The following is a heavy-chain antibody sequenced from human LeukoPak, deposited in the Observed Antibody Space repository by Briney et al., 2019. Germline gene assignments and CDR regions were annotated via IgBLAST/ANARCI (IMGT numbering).Heavy chain of an antibody. Sequence: GGSLRLSRAASGFTFSSYEMNWVRQAPGKGLEWVSYISSSGSTIYYADSVKGRFTISRDNAKNSLYLQMNSLRAEDTAVYYCARDGGYPWDVWGQGTTVTVSS. CDR2: ISSSGSTI. V-gene: IGHV3-48*03. J-gene: IGHJ6*02. D-gene: IGHD1-26*01. CDR3: ARDGGYPWDV. CDR1: GFTFSSYE.